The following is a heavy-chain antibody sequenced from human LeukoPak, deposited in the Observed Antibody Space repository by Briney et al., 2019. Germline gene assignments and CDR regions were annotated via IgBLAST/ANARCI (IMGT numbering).Heavy chain of an antibody. Sequence: PSETLSLTCTVSGGSISSGGYYWSWIRQHPGKGLEWIGYIYYRGSTYYTPSLKSRVTISVDTSKNQFSLKMSSVTAADTAVYYCARGTGRAAAGTRAFDIWGQGTMVTVSS. V-gene: IGHV4-31*03. J-gene: IGHJ3*02. D-gene: IGHD6-13*01. CDR3: ARGTGRAAAGTRAFDI. CDR2: IYYRGST. CDR1: GGSISSGGYY.